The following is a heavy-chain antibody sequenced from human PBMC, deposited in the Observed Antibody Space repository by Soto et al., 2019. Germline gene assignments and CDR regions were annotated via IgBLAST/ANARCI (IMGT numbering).Heavy chain of an antibody. J-gene: IGHJ1*01. V-gene: IGHV3-23*01. CDR1: GFTFSSYA. CDR3: AKVSLGYCRSTSCYDRPTWTLDYFQH. CDR2: ISGSGGST. Sequence: GGSLRLSCAASGFTFSSYAMSWVRQAPGKGLEWVSAISGSGGSTYYADSVKGRFTISRDNSKNTLYMQMNSLRAEATAVYYCAKVSLGYCRSTSCYDRPTWTLDYFQHWGQGTLVTVSS. D-gene: IGHD2-2*01.